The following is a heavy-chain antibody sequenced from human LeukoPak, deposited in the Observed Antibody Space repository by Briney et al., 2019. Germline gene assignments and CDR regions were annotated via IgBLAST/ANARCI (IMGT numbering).Heavy chain of an antibody. V-gene: IGHV1-2*06. D-gene: IGHD3-22*01. CDR3: ARRGYYYDSSGYYLPYYFDY. Sequence: ASVKVSCKASGYTLTDYYMHWVRQAPGQGLEWMGRINPNSGGTNYAQKFQGRVTMTRDTSISTVYMELSRLRSDDTAVYYCARRGYYYDSSGYYLPYYFDYWGQGTLVTVSS. CDR2: INPNSGGT. CDR1: GYTLTDYY. J-gene: IGHJ4*02.